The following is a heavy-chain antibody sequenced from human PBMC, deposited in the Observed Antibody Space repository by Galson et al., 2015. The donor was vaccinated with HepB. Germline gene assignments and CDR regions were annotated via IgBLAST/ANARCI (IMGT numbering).Heavy chain of an antibody. CDR3: ARDESGGVLPWFDL. CDR2: IWYDGSNI. D-gene: IGHD3-16*01. V-gene: IGHV3-33*01. Sequence: SLRLSCAASGFTFNTYGMHWVRQAPGRGLEWVAVIWYDGSNINYADSVKGRFTISRDTSESTLYLQMNNLRVEDTAIYYCARDESGGVLPWFDLWGQGTLVTVSS. J-gene: IGHJ5*02. CDR1: GFTFNTYG.